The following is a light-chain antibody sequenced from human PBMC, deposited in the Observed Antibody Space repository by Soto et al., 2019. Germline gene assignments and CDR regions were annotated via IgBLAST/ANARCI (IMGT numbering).Light chain of an antibody. V-gene: IGLV2-11*01. CDR3: CSYAGTYTLWV. CDR1: SSDVGGYNF. Sequence: QAVLTQPRSVSGSPGQSVTISCTGTSSDVGGYNFVSWYQQHPGKAPKLIIYDVNKRPSGVPDRFSGSKSGNTASLTISGLQAEDEADYYCCSYAGTYTLWVFGGGTKLTVL. CDR2: DVN. J-gene: IGLJ3*02.